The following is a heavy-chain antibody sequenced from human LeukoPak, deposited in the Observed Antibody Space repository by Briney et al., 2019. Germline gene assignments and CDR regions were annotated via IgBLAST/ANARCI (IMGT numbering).Heavy chain of an antibody. CDR2: ISGSGVKT. V-gene: IGHV3-23*01. CDR1: GLTFGSYA. J-gene: IGHJ4*02. D-gene: IGHD2-15*01. Sequence: PGRSLRLSCAASGLTFGSYAMNWVRQAPGKGLEWVSAISGSGVKTYYSDSVKGRFTISRDNSKNTLYLQMNSLRPEDTAVYYCAKDPGLRFVVHWGQGTLVTVSS. CDR3: AKDPGLRFVVH.